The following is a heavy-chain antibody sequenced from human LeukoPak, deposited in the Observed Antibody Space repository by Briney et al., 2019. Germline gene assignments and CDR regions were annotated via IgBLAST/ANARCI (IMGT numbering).Heavy chain of an antibody. CDR1: GFTFSSYG. D-gene: IGHD2-2*01. J-gene: IGHJ4*02. CDR3: AKADIVVVPATFDY. Sequence: GGSLRLSCAASGFTFSSYGMHWVRQAPGKGLEWVAVISYDGSNKYYADSVKGRFTISRDNSKNTLYLQMNSLRAEDTAVYYCAKADIVVVPATFDYWGQGTLVTVSS. V-gene: IGHV3-30*18. CDR2: ISYDGSNK.